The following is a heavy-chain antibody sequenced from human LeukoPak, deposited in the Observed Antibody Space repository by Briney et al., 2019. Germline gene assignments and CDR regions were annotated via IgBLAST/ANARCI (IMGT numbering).Heavy chain of an antibody. V-gene: IGHV4-39*01. D-gene: IGHD1-26*01. Sequence: SETLSLTCTIPGGSISSSRYYWGWIRQPPGKGLEWIGSIYYSGSTYYNPSLKSRVTISVDTSKNQFSLKLSSVTAADTAVYYCARHKYDAVSGYYMDVWGKGTTVTVSS. CDR3: ARHKYDAVSGYYMDV. CDR2: IYYSGST. CDR1: GGSISSSRYY. J-gene: IGHJ6*03.